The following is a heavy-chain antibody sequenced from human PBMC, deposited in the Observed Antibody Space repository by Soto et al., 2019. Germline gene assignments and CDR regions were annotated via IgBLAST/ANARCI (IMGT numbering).Heavy chain of an antibody. Sequence: ASVKVSCKASGYTFTSYAMHWVRQAPGQRLEWMGWIKAGNGNTKYSQKLQGRVNINRDTSASTAYMELRSLISEDTAVYYCASSYCISTSCPPYYGMDVWGQGTTVTVSS. V-gene: IGHV1-3*01. CDR3: ASSYCISTSCPPYYGMDV. J-gene: IGHJ6*02. CDR2: IKAGNGNT. D-gene: IGHD2-2*01. CDR1: GYTFTSYA.